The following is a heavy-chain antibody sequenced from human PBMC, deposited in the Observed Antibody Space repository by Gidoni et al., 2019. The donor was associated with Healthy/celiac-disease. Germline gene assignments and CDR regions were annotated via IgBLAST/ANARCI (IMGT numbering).Heavy chain of an antibody. Sequence: QVQLVGSGGGVLQPGRYFDLSCSAAGSTFSVFGMHWVRQAPGKGLEWVAVIWYDGSNKYYADSVKGRFTISRDNSKNTLYLQMNSLRAEDTAVYYCAREPNFDYYDSSGYPIDYWGQGTLVTVSS. CDR1: GSTFSVFG. J-gene: IGHJ4*02. CDR3: AREPNFDYYDSSGYPIDY. V-gene: IGHV3-33*01. D-gene: IGHD3-22*01. CDR2: IWYDGSNK.